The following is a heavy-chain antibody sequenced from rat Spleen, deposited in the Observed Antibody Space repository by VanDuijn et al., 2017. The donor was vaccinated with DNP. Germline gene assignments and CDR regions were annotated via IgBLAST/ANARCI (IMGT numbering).Heavy chain of an antibody. CDR3: VREDKGVDA. V-gene: IGHV4-2*01. CDR2: INKDSRII. J-gene: IGHJ4*01. D-gene: IGHD2-2*01. CDR1: GFNFKDYW. Sequence: EVKLVESGGGLVQPGRSLKLSCAASGFNFKDYWMGWVRQAPGKGLEWIGVINKDSRIIKYTPSLKDKFTISRDNAQNTLYLQMSKVGSEDTAIYYCVREDKGVDAWGQGTSVIVSS.